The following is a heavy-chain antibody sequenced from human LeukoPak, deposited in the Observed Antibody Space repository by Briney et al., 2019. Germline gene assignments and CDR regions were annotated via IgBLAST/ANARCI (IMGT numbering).Heavy chain of an antibody. J-gene: IGHJ4*02. CDR2: ISSSSSYI. Sequence: GGPLRLSCAASGSTFSSNSMNWFRQAPGKGLEWVSSISSSSSYIYYTASVKGRFTISRDNAKNSLYLQMNSLRAADTAVYYCARALGGAALDYWGQGTLVTVSS. CDR3: ARALGGAALDY. D-gene: IGHD3-16*01. CDR1: GSTFSSNS. V-gene: IGHV3-21*01.